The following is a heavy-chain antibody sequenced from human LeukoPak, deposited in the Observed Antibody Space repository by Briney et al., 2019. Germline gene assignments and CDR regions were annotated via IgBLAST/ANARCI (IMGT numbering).Heavy chain of an antibody. D-gene: IGHD1-26*01. V-gene: IGHV3-23*01. CDR2: IRGTDDST. Sequence: GGSLRLSCAASGLTFSIYAMNWVREAPGKGLEWVSAIRGTDDSTYSADSVKGRFTMSRDNSKNTLYLQMNSLRAEDTAVYYCAKDRGGSYPGGFDSWGQGTLVTVSS. CDR3: AKDRGGSYPGGFDS. J-gene: IGHJ4*02. CDR1: GLTFSIYA.